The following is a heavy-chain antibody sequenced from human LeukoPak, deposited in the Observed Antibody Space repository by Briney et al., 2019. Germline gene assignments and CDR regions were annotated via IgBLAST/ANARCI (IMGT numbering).Heavy chain of an antibody. V-gene: IGHV3-23*01. D-gene: IGHD6-19*01. Sequence: GGSLRLSCAASGFTFSSYGMSWVRQAPGKGLEWVSTITNSGGSTYYADSVKGRFTISRDNSKNTLCLQMNSLRAEDTAVYHCAKRPVYNSGWYYFEYWGQGTLVTVSS. CDR1: GFTFSSYG. J-gene: IGHJ4*02. CDR2: ITNSGGST. CDR3: AKRPVYNSGWYYFEY.